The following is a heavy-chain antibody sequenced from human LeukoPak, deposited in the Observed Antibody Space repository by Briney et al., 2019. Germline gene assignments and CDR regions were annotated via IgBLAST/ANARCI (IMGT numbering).Heavy chain of an antibody. Sequence: ASVKVSCKASGYTFTSYGISWVRQAPGQGLEWMGWISAYNGNADYAQKLQGRVTITADKSTSTAYMELSSLRSEDTAVYYCARDRGSSPFDPWGQGTLVTVSS. D-gene: IGHD6-19*01. CDR2: ISAYNGNA. CDR1: GYTFTSYG. CDR3: ARDRGSSPFDP. V-gene: IGHV1-18*01. J-gene: IGHJ5*02.